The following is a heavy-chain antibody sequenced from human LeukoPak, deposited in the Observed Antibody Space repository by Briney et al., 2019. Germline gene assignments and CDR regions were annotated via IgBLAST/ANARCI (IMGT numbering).Heavy chain of an antibody. CDR1: AFTFSSYW. J-gene: IGHJ4*02. V-gene: IGHV3-74*01. CDR3: AREGLAYGSGTDFDY. Sequence: GGSLTLSCAASAFTFSSYWMHWVRHAPGKGLVGVSRIDSDGSDSIYADSLKGRFTISRDNAKNTLYLQMNSLRAEDTAIYYCAREGLAYGSGTDFDYWGQGTLVTVSS. D-gene: IGHD3-10*01. CDR2: IDSDGSDS.